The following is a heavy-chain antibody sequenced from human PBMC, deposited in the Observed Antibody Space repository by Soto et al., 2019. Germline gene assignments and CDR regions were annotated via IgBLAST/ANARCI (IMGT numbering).Heavy chain of an antibody. CDR3: VIADYCSGATCYSDYNWFDP. J-gene: IGHJ5*02. V-gene: IGHV1-24*01. CDR1: GYTLSEVS. D-gene: IGHD2-15*01. CDR2: FDPENDET. Sequence: ASVKVSCKVSGYTLSEVSIHWVRQTPGKGLEWMGGFDPENDETSYAQKFQGRVTLTEDTSTDTAYLELSSLRSEDTAIYYCVIADYCSGATCYSDYNWFDPWGQGTLVTSPQ.